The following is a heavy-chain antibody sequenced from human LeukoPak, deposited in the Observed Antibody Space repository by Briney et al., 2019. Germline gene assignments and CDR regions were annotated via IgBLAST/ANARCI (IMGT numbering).Heavy chain of an antibody. D-gene: IGHD2-8*01. V-gene: IGHV4-31*03. CDR2: IYYSGST. CDR3: ARPGYCTNGVCRYFDY. CDR1: GGSISNGDHY. Sequence: SETLSLTCTVSGGSISNGDHYWSWIRQHPGKGLEWIGHIYYSGSTYYNPSLKSRGIISVETSKNQFSLKLSSVTAADTAVYYCARPGYCTNGVCRYFDYWGQGTLVTVSS. J-gene: IGHJ4*02.